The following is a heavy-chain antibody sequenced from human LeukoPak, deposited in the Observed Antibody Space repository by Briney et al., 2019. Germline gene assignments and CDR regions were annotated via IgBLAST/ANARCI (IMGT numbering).Heavy chain of an antibody. D-gene: IGHD3-3*01. Sequence: SETLSLTCTVSGASISSGTYYWGWIRQPPGKGLEWIGSMFYSGNNHYNPSLKSRVTISADTSKNRFSLDLSSVTAADTAVYYCARRPSYDFWTGYYRGYFDSWGQGTLVTVSS. V-gene: IGHV4-39*01. CDR1: GASISSGTYY. CDR2: MFYSGNN. J-gene: IGHJ4*02. CDR3: ARRPSYDFWTGYYRGYFDS.